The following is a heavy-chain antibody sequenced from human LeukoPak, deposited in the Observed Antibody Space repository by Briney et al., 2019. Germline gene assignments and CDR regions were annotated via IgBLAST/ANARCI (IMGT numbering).Heavy chain of an antibody. Sequence: TGGSLRLSCAASGFTVSSNYMSWVRQAPGKGLEWVSVIYSGGSTYYADSVKGRFTISRDNSKNTLYLQMNSLRAEDTAVYYCARAGGGYSYGLPYWGLGTLVTVSS. CDR1: GFTVSSNY. J-gene: IGHJ4*02. V-gene: IGHV3-66*01. CDR2: IYSGGST. D-gene: IGHD5-18*01. CDR3: ARAGGGYSYGLPY.